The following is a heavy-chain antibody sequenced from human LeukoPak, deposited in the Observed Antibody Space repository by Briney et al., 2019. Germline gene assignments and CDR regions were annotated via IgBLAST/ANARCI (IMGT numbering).Heavy chain of an antibody. CDR3: VRLESSGWYRFDY. CDR2: INQDGREK. V-gene: IGHV3-7*01. D-gene: IGHD6-19*01. J-gene: IGHJ4*02. CDR1: GFTFSSYW. Sequence: PGGSLRLSCAASGFTFSSYWMSWVRQAPGQGLEWVANINQDGREKYFLDSVKGRFTISRDNTENSLYLQMNSVRLDDSALYYCVRLESSGWYRFDYWGQGTLVTVSS.